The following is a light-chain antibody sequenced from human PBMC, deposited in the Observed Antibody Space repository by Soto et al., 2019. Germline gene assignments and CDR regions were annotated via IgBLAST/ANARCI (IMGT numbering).Light chain of an antibody. CDR1: SGHSSYI. CDR2: LEGSGSY. Sequence: QLVLTQASSASASLGSSVKLTCTLSSGHSSYIIAWHQQQPGKAPRYLMKLEGSGSYNKGSGVPDRFSGSSSGADRYLTISNLQSEDEADYYCATWASNPVVFGGGTKLTVL. CDR3: ATWASNPVV. J-gene: IGLJ2*01. V-gene: IGLV4-60*03.